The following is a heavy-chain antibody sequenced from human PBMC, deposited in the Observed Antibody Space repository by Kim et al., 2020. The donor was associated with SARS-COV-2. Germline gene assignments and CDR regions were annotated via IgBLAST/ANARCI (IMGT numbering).Heavy chain of an antibody. D-gene: IGHD6-13*01. V-gene: IGHV4-34*01. J-gene: IGHJ5*02. Sequence: PSRKSRVTISVDTSKNQFSLKLSSVTAADTAVYYCARGHSRYSSSWVVDPWGQGTLVTVSS. CDR3: ARGHSRYSSSWVVDP.